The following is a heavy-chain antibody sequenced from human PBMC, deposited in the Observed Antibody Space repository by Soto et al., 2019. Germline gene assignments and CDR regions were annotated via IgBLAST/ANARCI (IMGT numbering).Heavy chain of an antibody. V-gene: IGHV4-31*03. CDR1: GGSISSGGYY. CDR3: GSLLVGSSSVGDYSYGMDV. J-gene: IGHJ6*02. CDR2: IYYSGST. Sequence: SETLSLTCTVSGGSISSGGYYWSWIRQHPGKGLEWIGYIYYSGSTYYNPSLKSRVTISVDTPKNQFSLKLSSVTAADTAVYCCGSLLVGSSSVGDYSYGMDVWGQGTKVPVSS. D-gene: IGHD6-6*01.